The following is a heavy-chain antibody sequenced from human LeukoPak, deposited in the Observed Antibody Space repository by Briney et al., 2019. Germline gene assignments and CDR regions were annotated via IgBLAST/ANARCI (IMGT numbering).Heavy chain of an antibody. J-gene: IGHJ6*03. CDR2: IYYSGST. CDR1: GGSISSGYYY. Sequence: SQTLSLTCTVSGGSISSGYYYWSWIRQPPGKGLEWIGYIYYSGSTNYNPSLKSRVTISVDTSKNQFSLKLSSVTAADTAVYYCARMTVAGYYYYYYMDLGGKGTTVTISS. V-gene: IGHV4-61*01. CDR3: ARMTVAGYYYYYYMDL. D-gene: IGHD6-19*01.